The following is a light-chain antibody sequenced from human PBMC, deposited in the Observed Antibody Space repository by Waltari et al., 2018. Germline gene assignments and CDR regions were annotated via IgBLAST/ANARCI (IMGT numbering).Light chain of an antibody. J-gene: IGKJ4*01. CDR1: QSVLYSSNNTNY. CDR2: WAS. V-gene: IGKV4-1*01. CDR3: QQYYSTPQLT. Sequence: DIVMTQSPDSLAVSPGERATINCKSSQSVLYSSNNTNYLAWDQQKPGQPPKLLIYWASTRESGVPDRFSGSGSGTDFTLTISSLQAEDVAVYYCQQYYSTPQLTFGGGTKVEIK.